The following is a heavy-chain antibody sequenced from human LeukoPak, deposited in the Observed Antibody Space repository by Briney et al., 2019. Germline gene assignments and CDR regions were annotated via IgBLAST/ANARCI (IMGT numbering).Heavy chain of an antibody. CDR3: AREDYGDYVLDY. J-gene: IGHJ4*02. Sequence: PGGSLRLSCAASGFTFSSYWMHWVRQGPGKGLVWVSGISSDGSATNYADSVKGRLTISRDNAQNTLYLQMNSLRAEDTAVYYCAREDYGDYVLDYWGQGTLVTVSS. CDR1: GFTFSSYW. CDR2: ISSDGSAT. V-gene: IGHV3-74*01. D-gene: IGHD4-17*01.